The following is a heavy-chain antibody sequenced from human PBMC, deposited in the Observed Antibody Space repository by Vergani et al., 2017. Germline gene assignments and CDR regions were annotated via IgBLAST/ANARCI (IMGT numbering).Heavy chain of an antibody. D-gene: IGHD3-3*01. CDR2: IKSKTDGGTT. J-gene: IGHJ4*02. Sequence: EVQLVESGGGLVKPGGSLRLSCAASGFTFSNAWMSWVRQAPGKGLEWVGRIKSKTDGGTTDYAAPVKGRFTISRDDSKNTLYLQMNSLRAEDTAVYYCAKVPNYDFWSGYYTFDYWGQGTLVTVSS. V-gene: IGHV3-15*01. CDR1: GFTFSNAW. CDR3: AKVPNYDFWSGYYTFDY.